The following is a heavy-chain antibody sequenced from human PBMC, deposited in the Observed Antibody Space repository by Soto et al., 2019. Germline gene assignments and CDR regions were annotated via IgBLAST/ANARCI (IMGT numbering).Heavy chain of an antibody. J-gene: IGHJ3*01. CDR3: GGAAPPDWELLPGAFDV. Sequence: PGGSLRLSCAASGFTISNNYMNWVRQAPGKGLEWVSVIDSIGPKYYADSVKGRFTISKDNSKNTLYLQMNTLRVDDTAGYDCGGAAPPDWELLPGAFDVWGLGTMVTVSS. V-gene: IGHV3-53*01. D-gene: IGHD1-26*01. CDR2: IDSIGPK. CDR1: GFTISNNY.